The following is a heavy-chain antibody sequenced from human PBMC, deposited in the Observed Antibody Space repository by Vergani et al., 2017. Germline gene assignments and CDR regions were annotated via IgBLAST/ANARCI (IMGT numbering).Heavy chain of an antibody. CDR1: GSTFSSYA. V-gene: IGHV3-30-3*01. Sequence: QVQLVESGGGVVQSGRSLRLSCAASGSTFSSYAMHWVRQAPGKGLEWVAVISFDGSNKYYADSVKGRFTISRDNSKNTLYLQMNSLRAEDTAVYYCAGANTGPTRYYYYMDVWGKGTTVTVSS. CDR3: AGANTGPTRYYYYMDV. J-gene: IGHJ6*03. D-gene: IGHD2-8*02. CDR2: ISFDGSNK.